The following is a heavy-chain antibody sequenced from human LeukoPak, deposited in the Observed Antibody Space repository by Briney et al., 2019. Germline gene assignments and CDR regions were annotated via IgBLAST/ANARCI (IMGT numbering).Heavy chain of an antibody. CDR2: INHSGST. D-gene: IGHD1-7*01. CDR1: GGSFSGYY. Sequence: SETLSLTCAVYGGSFSGYYWSWIRQPPGKGLEWMGEINHSGSTNYNPSLKSRVTISVDTSKNQFSLKLSSVTAADTAVYYCARHAGITGTTGDAFDIWGQGTMVTVSS. J-gene: IGHJ3*02. CDR3: ARHAGITGTTGDAFDI. V-gene: IGHV4-34*01.